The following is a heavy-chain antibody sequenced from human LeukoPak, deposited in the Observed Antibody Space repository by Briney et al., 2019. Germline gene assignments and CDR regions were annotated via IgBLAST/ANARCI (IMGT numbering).Heavy chain of an antibody. CDR2: ITGNGVTT. Sequence: PGGSLRLSCAASGFPFSSSAMSWVRHTPGNGLEWVSSITGNGVTTYYADSVKGRFTISRDNSKNILFLQMNSLGAEDSASYFCAKERRRVDTSMIRCYYFDSWGQGTPVTVSS. J-gene: IGHJ4*02. D-gene: IGHD3-16*01. CDR1: GFPFSSSA. CDR3: AKERRRVDTSMIRCYYFDS. V-gene: IGHV3-23*01.